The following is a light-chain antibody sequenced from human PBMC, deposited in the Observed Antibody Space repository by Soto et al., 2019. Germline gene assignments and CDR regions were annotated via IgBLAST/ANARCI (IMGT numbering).Light chain of an antibody. V-gene: IGKV1-39*01. CDR2: AAS. CDR3: QQSYSSPPT. Sequence: IQMTQSPSSLSASVGDRVTITCRASQSINSHLNWYQQKPGKAPKLXIFAASSLHSGVPSRFSGSRSGPDFTRTISSLQPEDFSTDDCQQSYSSPPTFGQGTKVDIK. CDR1: QSINSH. J-gene: IGKJ1*01.